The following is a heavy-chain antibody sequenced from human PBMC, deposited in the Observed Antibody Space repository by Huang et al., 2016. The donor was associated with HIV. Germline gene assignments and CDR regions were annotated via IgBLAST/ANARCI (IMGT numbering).Heavy chain of an antibody. J-gene: IGHJ5*02. CDR3: ARDATKNPRGWFDP. CDR2: INHLGSS. D-gene: IGHD3-10*01. Sequence: QVHLQQWGAGLLKSAETLSLTCAVYGGSLSGYYWSWLRQTPGKGREWIGEINHLGSSNYNPSLKSRVSISMDGSKKQFSLKLRSISDADTAVYFCARDATKNPRGWFDPWGQGTLVTVSS. CDR1: GGSLSGYY. V-gene: IGHV4-34*02.